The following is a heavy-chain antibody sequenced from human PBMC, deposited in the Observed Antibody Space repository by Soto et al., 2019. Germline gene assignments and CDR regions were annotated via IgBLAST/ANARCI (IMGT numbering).Heavy chain of an antibody. CDR2: INPSGGST. J-gene: IGHJ6*03. CDR1: GYTFTSYY. CDR3: ARDVPRVENFWSGYYDHYYYMDV. D-gene: IGHD3-3*01. Sequence: ASVKVSCKASGYTFTSYYMHWVRQAPGQGLEWMGIINPSGGSTSYAQKFQGRVTMTTDTSTSTAYMELRSLRSDDTAVYYCARDVPRVENFWSGYYDHYYYMDVWGKGTTVTVSS. V-gene: IGHV1-46*01.